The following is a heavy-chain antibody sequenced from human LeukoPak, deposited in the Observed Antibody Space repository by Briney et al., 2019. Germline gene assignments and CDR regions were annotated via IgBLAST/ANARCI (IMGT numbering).Heavy chain of an antibody. CDR3: TTDSQYYDFWSGYSRGYYYYYMDV. D-gene: IGHD3-3*01. J-gene: IGHJ6*03. V-gene: IGHV3-15*01. CDR2: IKSKTDGGTI. Sequence: GGSLRLSCAASGFTFSNAWMSWVRQAPGKGLEWVGRIKSKTDGGTIDYAAPVKGRFTISRDDSKNTLYLQMNSLKTEDTAVYYCTTDSQYYDFWSGYSRGYYYYYMDVWGKGTTVTVSS. CDR1: GFTFSNAW.